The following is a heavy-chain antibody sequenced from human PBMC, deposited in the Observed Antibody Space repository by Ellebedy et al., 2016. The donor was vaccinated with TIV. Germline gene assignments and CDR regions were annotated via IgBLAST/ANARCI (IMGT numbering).Heavy chain of an antibody. Sequence: GGSLRLSXAASGFTFSSYGMHWVRQAPGKGLEWVAVISYDGSNKFYADSVEGRFTISRDNSKSTLYLQMNSLRAEDAAVYYCAKDWSYCDYATAHFDYWGQGTLVTVSS. CDR3: AKDWSYCDYATAHFDY. J-gene: IGHJ4*02. D-gene: IGHD4-17*01. CDR1: GFTFSSYG. V-gene: IGHV3-30*18. CDR2: ISYDGSNK.